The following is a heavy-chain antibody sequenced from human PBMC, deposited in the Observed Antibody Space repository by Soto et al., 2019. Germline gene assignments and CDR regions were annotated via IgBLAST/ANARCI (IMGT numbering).Heavy chain of an antibody. CDR1: GGTFSSYA. J-gene: IGHJ5*02. D-gene: IGHD6-19*01. Sequence: QVQLVQSGAEVKKPGSSVKVSCKASGGTFSSYAISWVRQAPGQGLEWMGGTIPIFGTANYAQKFQGRVTITADESTSTDYMELSSLRSEDTAVYYCARDKAAVAGGDNWFDPWGQGTLVTVSS. CDR3: ARDKAAVAGGDNWFDP. CDR2: TIPIFGTA. V-gene: IGHV1-69*12.